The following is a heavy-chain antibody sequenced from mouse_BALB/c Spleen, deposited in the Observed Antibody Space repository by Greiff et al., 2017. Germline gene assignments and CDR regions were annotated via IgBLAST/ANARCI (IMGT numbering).Heavy chain of an antibody. CDR1: GFNIKDTY. D-gene: IGHD2-1*01. V-gene: IGHV14-3*02. CDR3: ARDYAFYGNYVAY. J-gene: IGHJ3*01. Sequence: VQLQQSGAELVKPGASVKLSCTASGFNIKDTYMHWVKQRPEQGLEWLGRIDPANGNPKYDPKFQGKATITADTSSNTAYLQLSSLTSEDTAVYYCARDYAFYGNYVAYWGQGTLVTVSA. CDR2: IDPANGNP.